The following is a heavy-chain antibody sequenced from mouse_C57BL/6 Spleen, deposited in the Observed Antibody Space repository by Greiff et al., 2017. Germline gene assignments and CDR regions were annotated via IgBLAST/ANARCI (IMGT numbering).Heavy chain of an antibody. V-gene: IGHV5-17*01. CDR1: GFTFSDYG. CDR3: ARELRISLYGSSPYFDY. J-gene: IGHJ2*01. CDR2: ISSGSSTI. D-gene: IGHD1-1*01. Sequence: DVHLVESGGGLVKPGGSLKLSCAASGFTFSDYGMHWVRQAPEKGLEWVAYISSGSSTIYYADTVKGRFTISRDNAKNTLFLQMTSLRSEDTAMYYCARELRISLYGSSPYFDYWGQGTTLTVSS.